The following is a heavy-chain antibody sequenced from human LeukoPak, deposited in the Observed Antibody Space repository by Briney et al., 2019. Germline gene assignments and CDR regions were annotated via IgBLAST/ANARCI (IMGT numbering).Heavy chain of an antibody. D-gene: IGHD5-18*01. Sequence: PGGSLRLSCAASGLNFNDYDMDWVRQAPGKGPEWVAVIWDDGSNKYYAESVKGRFTISRDISKNMLYLQMNSLRVEDTAVYYCARDRGPGYSYGVLDYWGQGTLVTVSS. CDR2: IWDDGSNK. CDR1: GLNFNDYD. J-gene: IGHJ4*02. CDR3: ARDRGPGYSYGVLDY. V-gene: IGHV3-33*01.